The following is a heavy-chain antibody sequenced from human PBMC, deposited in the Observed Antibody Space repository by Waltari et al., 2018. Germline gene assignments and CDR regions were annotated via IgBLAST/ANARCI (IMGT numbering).Heavy chain of an antibody. CDR1: GGSISSYY. Sequence: QVQLQESGPGLVKPSETLSLTCTVSGGSISSYYWSLIRPPPGKGLEWIGYIYYSGSTNYNPSLKSRVTISVDTSKNQFSLKLSSVTAADTAVYYCAREGYDFWSGYPSGAFDIWGQGTMVTVSS. CDR3: AREGYDFWSGYPSGAFDI. J-gene: IGHJ3*02. CDR2: IYYSGST. V-gene: IGHV4-59*01. D-gene: IGHD3-3*01.